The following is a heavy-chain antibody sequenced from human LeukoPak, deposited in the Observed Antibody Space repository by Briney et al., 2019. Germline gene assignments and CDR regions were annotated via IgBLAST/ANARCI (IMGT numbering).Heavy chain of an antibody. CDR2: ISAHNGNT. CDR1: GYTFTSYG. V-gene: IGHV1-18*01. J-gene: IGHJ4*02. Sequence: ASVKVSCKASGYTFTSYGISWVRQAPGQGLEWVGWISAHNGNTNYAQKLQGRVTMTTDTSTSTAYMELRSLRSDDTAVYYCARAPYYDILTGYPDYWGQGTLVTVSS. D-gene: IGHD3-9*01. CDR3: ARAPYYDILTGYPDY.